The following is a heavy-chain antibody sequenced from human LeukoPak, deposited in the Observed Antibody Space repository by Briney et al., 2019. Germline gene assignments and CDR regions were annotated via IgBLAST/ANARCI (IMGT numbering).Heavy chain of an antibody. CDR2: IIPILGIA. CDR3: ARGAKEMATTPYFDY. CDR1: GGTFISYT. D-gene: IGHD5-24*01. J-gene: IGHJ4*02. V-gene: IGHV1-69*02. Sequence: ASVKVSCKASGGTFISYTISWVRQAPGQGLEWMGRIIPILGIANYAQKFQGRVTITADKSTSTAYMELSSLRSEDTAVHYCARGAKEMATTPYFDYWGQGTLVTVSS.